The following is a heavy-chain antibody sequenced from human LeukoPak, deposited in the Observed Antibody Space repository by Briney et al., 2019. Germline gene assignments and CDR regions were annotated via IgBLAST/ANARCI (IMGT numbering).Heavy chain of an antibody. J-gene: IGHJ4*02. V-gene: IGHV3-74*01. CDR1: GFTVSSNY. D-gene: IGHD3-10*01. CDR3: AREGDYYGSGNDY. Sequence: GGSLRLSCAASGFTVSSNYMSWVRQAPGKGLVWVSRINSDGSSTSYADSVKGRFTISRDNAKNTLYLQMNSLRAEDTAVYYCAREGDYYGSGNDYWGQGTLVTVSS. CDR2: INSDGSST.